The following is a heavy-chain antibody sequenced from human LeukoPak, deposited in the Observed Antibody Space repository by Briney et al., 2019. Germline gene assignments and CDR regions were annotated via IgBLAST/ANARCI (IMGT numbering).Heavy chain of an antibody. Sequence: ASVKASCKASGSTFISYYMHWVRQAPGQGLEWMGIINLSGGGTSYPQKFQGRVTMTRDTSTSTVYMELSSLRSEDTAVYYCAGSSVERQQLARFDYWGQGTLVTVSS. CDR2: INLSGGGT. J-gene: IGHJ4*02. CDR3: AGSSVERQQLARFDY. CDR1: GSTFISYY. D-gene: IGHD6-13*01. V-gene: IGHV1-46*01.